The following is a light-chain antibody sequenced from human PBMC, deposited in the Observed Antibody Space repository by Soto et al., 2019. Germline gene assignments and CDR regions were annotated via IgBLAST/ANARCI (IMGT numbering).Light chain of an antibody. CDR3: QQYGSSPEIS. V-gene: IGKV3-20*01. J-gene: IGKJ3*01. Sequence: DIVLTQSPGTLSLSPGERATLSCRASQTISDNHLAWYQQKPGQSPRLLISGASVRAPGVPDRFSGSGSETDFTLTISTQEPEDFGFYYCQQYGSSPEISFGPGTKVDIK. CDR1: QTISDNH. CDR2: GAS.